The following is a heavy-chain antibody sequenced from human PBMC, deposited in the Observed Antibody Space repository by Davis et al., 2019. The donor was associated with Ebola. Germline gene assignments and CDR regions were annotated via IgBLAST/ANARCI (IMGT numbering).Heavy chain of an antibody. Sequence: PSETLSLTCTVSGGSISSYYWSWIRQPPGKGLEWIGYIYYSGSTNYNPSLKSRVTISVDTSKNQFSLKLSSVTAADTAVYYCARGALGVRGAREWLARDYYYYYMDVWGKGTTVTVSS. CDR3: ARGALGVRGAREWLARDYYYYYMDV. D-gene: IGHD3-10*01. CDR1: GGSISSYY. CDR2: IYYSGST. J-gene: IGHJ6*03. V-gene: IGHV4-59*12.